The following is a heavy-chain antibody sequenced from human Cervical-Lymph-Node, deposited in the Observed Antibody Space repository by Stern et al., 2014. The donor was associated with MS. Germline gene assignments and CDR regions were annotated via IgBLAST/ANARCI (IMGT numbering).Heavy chain of an antibody. CDR2: LNPNSDDP. D-gene: IGHD1-26*01. Sequence: QVQLVQSGTQMQKPGASVKVSCQASGYTFTAFFIHWVRQVPGQVLEWMGRLNPNSDDPTYAQNFRDRVTLTSDTSIGTAYLELSRLTSADTAVYYCAREATRIVVGIDYWGQGTQVTVSS. J-gene: IGHJ4*02. V-gene: IGHV1-2*06. CDR3: AREATRIVVGIDY. CDR1: GYTFTAFF.